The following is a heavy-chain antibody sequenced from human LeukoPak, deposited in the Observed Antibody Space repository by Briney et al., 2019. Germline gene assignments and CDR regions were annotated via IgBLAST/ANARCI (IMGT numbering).Heavy chain of an antibody. CDR3: AREGTKSGFGY. CDR2: IYYSGST. D-gene: IGHD3-10*01. CDR1: GGSISSSSYY. V-gene: IGHV4-39*07. Sequence: PSETLSLTCTVSGGSISSSSYYWGWIRQPPGKGLEWIGSIYYSGSTYYNPSLKSRVTISVDTSKNQFSLKLSSVTAADTAVYYCAREGTKSGFGYWGQGTLVTVSS. J-gene: IGHJ4*02.